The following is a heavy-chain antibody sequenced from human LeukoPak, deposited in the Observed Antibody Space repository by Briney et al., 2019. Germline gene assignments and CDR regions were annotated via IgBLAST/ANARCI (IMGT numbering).Heavy chain of an antibody. Sequence: GGSLRLSCAASGFTFSSYAMHWVRQAPGKGLEWVAVISYGGSNKYYADSVKGRFTISRDNSDNTLYLQMNSLRAEDTAVYYCARNPFNRFDAFDIWGQGTMVTVSS. V-gene: IGHV3-30*04. CDR3: ARNPFNRFDAFDI. J-gene: IGHJ3*02. CDR2: ISYGGSNK. D-gene: IGHD3-16*02. CDR1: GFTFSSYA.